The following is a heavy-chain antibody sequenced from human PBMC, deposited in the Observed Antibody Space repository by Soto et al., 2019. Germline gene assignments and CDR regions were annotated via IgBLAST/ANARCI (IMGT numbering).Heavy chain of an antibody. CDR2: ISGSGGRS. Sequence: EVQLLDSGGGLVQPGGSLRLSCAASGFTFSNYAMTWVRQGPGKGLEWVSGISGSGGRSYYADSVKGRFTISRDNSKSTLYLQMNSLRAEDTAVYYCAKAYFVWSSEQPYYCDSWGQGTLVTVSS. J-gene: IGHJ4*02. CDR3: AKAYFVWSSEQPYYCDS. D-gene: IGHD3-16*01. CDR1: GFTFSNYA. V-gene: IGHV3-23*01.